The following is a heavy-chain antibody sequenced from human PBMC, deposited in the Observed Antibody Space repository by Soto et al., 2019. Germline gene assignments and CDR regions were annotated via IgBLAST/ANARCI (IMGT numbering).Heavy chain of an antibody. CDR1: GGSISSGDYY. Sequence: PPETLSLTCTVSGGSISSGDYYWSWIRQPPGKGLEWIGYIYYSGSTYYNPSLKSRVTISVDTSKNQFSLKLSSVTAADTAVYYCARDLYCTNGVCPDYYGMDVWGQGTTVTVS. CDR2: IYYSGST. J-gene: IGHJ6*02. CDR3: ARDLYCTNGVCPDYYGMDV. V-gene: IGHV4-30-4*01. D-gene: IGHD2-8*01.